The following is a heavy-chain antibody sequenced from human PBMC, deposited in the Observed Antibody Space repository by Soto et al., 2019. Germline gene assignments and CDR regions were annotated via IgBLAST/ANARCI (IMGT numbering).Heavy chain of an antibody. CDR2: INPNSGGT. J-gene: IGHJ4*02. CDR3: ARDERWGELSLYFDY. CDR1: GYTFTGYY. D-gene: IGHD3-16*02. V-gene: IGHV1-2*04. Sequence: ASVKVSCKASGYTFTGYYMHWVRQAPGQGLEWMGWINPNSGGTNYAQKFQGWVTMTRDTSISTAYMELSRLRSDDTAVYYCARDERWGELSLYFDYWGQGTLVTVSS.